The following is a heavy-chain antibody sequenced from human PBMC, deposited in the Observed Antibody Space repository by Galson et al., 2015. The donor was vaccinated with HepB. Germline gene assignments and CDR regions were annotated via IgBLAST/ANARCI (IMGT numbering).Heavy chain of an antibody. J-gene: IGHJ4*02. CDR1: GFTFSSYW. CDR2: IKQDGSEK. CDR3: ARGNGIAAAANFDY. Sequence: SLRLSCAASGFTFSSYWMSWVRQAPGKGLEWVANIKQDGSEKYYVDSVKGRFTISRDNAKNSLYLQMNSLRAEDTAVYYCARGNGIAAAANFDYWGQGTLVTVSS. D-gene: IGHD6-13*01. V-gene: IGHV3-7*03.